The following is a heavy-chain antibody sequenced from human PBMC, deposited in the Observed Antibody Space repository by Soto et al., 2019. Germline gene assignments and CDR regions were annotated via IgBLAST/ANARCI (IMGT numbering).Heavy chain of an antibody. Sequence: GGSLRLSCAASGFTFSSYAMSWVRQAPGKGLEWVSAISGSGGSTYYADSVKGRFTISRDNSKNTLYLQMNSLRAEDTAVYYCAKEEGGMRGASELGYYYYMDVWGKGTTVTVSS. CDR3: AKEEGGMRGASELGYYYYMDV. J-gene: IGHJ6*03. CDR2: ISGSGGST. D-gene: IGHD3-10*01. V-gene: IGHV3-23*01. CDR1: GFTFSSYA.